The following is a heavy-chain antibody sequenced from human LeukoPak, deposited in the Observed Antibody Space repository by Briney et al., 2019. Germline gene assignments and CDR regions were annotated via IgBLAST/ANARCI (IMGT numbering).Heavy chain of an antibody. Sequence: GGSLRLSCATSGFSLTDYPMNWVRQAPGKGLEWISNIRTTAEGAKYAYYADSVKGRVAISRDDGKNTLYLHMNSLRDDDTAVYYCATDQRYAFDYWGQGILVTVSS. CDR2: IRTTAEGAKYA. CDR1: GFSLTDYP. CDR3: ATDQRYAFDY. D-gene: IGHD3-9*01. V-gene: IGHV3-48*02. J-gene: IGHJ4*02.